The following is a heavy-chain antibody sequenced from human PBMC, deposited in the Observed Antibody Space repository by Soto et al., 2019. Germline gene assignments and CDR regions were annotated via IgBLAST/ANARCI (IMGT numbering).Heavy chain of an antibody. D-gene: IGHD3-10*01. V-gene: IGHV4-31*03. CDR1: GGSISSGGYY. J-gene: IGHJ4*02. Sequence: QVQLQESGPGLVKPSQTLSLTCTVSGGSISSGGYYWSWIRQHPGKGLEWIGYIYYSGSTYYNPSLTSRVTISVDTSKNRSSLQLSSVTVAGTAVYYCARDRSAFGSLDYWGQGTLVTASS. CDR3: ARDRSAFGSLDY. CDR2: IYYSGST.